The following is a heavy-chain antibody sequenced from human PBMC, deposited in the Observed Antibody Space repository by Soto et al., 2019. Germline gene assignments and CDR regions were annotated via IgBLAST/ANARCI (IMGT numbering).Heavy chain of an antibody. D-gene: IGHD5-18*01. J-gene: IGHJ4*02. CDR1: GYTFTSYG. CDR3: ARDRRGYSYADFDY. CDR2: ISTYNDNT. V-gene: IGHV1-18*01. Sequence: ASVKVSCKASGYTFTSYGISWVRQAPGQGLERMGWISTYNDNTNYAQKLQGRVTMTTDTSTSTAYMELRSLTSDYTALYYCARDRRGYSYADFDYWGQGTLVTVS.